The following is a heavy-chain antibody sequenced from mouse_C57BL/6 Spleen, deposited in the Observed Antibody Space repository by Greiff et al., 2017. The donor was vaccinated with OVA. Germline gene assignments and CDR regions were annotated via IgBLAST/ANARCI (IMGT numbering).Heavy chain of an antibody. V-gene: IGHV10-3*01. J-gene: IGHJ1*03. CDR2: IRSKRSNDAT. Sequence: EVMLVESGGGLVQPKGSLKLSCAASGFTFNTYAMHWVRQAPGKGLEWVARIRSKRSNDATYYADSVKDRFTISREDSQSMLYLQMNNLKTEDTAMYYCVRGGPYFDVWGTGTTVTVSS. CDR1: GFTFNTYA. CDR3: VRGGPYFDV.